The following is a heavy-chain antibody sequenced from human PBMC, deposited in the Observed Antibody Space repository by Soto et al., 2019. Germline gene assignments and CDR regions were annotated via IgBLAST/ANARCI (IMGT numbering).Heavy chain of an antibody. CDR3: ARSPRYCSTTRSYGRHSAMDV. D-gene: IGHD2-2*01. J-gene: IGHJ6*02. V-gene: IGHV3-30-3*01. CDR2: ISFDVITK. Sequence: QVQLVEFGGGVVQPGRSLRLSCAASRFTFSNYAMHWVRQAPGKGLQWVALISFDVITKYYADSVKGRFTISRDNSKNTLFVQMNNSLAKETAVYYCARSPRYCSTTRSYGRHSAMDVWGQGTKLTVSS. CDR1: RFTFSNYA.